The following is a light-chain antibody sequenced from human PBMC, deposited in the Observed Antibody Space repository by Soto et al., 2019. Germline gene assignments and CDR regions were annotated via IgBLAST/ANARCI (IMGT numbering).Light chain of an antibody. CDR1: SSDVGGYDY. J-gene: IGLJ1*01. CDR3: TSYTSSSTLV. Sequence: QSALTQPASVSGSPGQSITISCTGTSSDVGGYDYVYWYQQYPGKAPKLMIYDVTNRPSGISNRFSGSRSGNTASLTISGLQAADEADYYCTSYTSSSTLVFGTGTKLTVL. V-gene: IGLV2-14*01. CDR2: DVT.